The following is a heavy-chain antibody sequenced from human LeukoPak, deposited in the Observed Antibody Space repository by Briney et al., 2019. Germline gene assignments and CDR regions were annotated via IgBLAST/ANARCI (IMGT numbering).Heavy chain of an antibody. J-gene: IGHJ3*02. Sequence: SVEVSCKASGGTFSSYAISWVRQAPGQGLEWMGRIIPIFGTANYAQKFQGRVTITADESTSTAYMELSSLRSEDTAVYYCAREQVGATYDAFDIWGQGTMVTVSS. CDR3: AREQVGATYDAFDI. D-gene: IGHD1-26*01. V-gene: IGHV1-69*15. CDR1: GGTFSSYA. CDR2: IIPIFGTA.